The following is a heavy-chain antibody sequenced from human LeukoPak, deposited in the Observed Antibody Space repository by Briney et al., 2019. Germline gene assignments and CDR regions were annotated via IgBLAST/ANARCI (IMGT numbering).Heavy chain of an antibody. J-gene: IGHJ6*03. CDR2: ISAYNGNT. D-gene: IGHD6-19*01. V-gene: IGHV1-18*01. CDR3: ARGEVGSGWFGKLYYYFYMDV. CDR1: GYTFTSYG. Sequence: ASVKVSCKASGYTFTSYGISWVRQAPGQGLEWMGWISAYNGNTNYAQKLQGRVTMTTDTSTSTAYMELRSLRSDDTAVYYCARGEVGSGWFGKLYYYFYMDVWGKGTTVTVSS.